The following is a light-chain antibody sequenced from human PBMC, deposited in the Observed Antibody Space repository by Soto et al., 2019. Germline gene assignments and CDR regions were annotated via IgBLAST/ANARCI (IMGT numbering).Light chain of an antibody. CDR3: QSYDSSLSGV. Sequence: QSVLTQAPSVSGAPGHRVTISCTGSSSNIGAGYGVHWYQQLPGTAPKLLIYGNSNRPSGVPDRFSGSKSGTSASLAITGLQAEDEADYYCQSYDSSLSGVFGTG. V-gene: IGLV1-40*01. CDR2: GNS. J-gene: IGLJ1*01. CDR1: SSNIGAGYG.